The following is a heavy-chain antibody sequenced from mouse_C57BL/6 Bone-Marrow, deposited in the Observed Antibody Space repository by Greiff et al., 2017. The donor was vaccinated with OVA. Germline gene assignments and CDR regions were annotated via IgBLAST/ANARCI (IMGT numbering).Heavy chain of an antibody. CDR1: GYTFTSYW. Sequence: QVQLQQPGAELVKPGASVKLSCKASGYTFTSYWMHWVKQRPGQGLEWIGMIHPNSGSTNYNEKFKSKATLTVDKSSSTAYMQRSSLTSEDSAVYYGAKRDYYGSRDYWGQGTTLTVSS. V-gene: IGHV1-64*01. J-gene: IGHJ2*01. CDR2: IHPNSGST. D-gene: IGHD1-1*01. CDR3: AKRDYYGSRDY.